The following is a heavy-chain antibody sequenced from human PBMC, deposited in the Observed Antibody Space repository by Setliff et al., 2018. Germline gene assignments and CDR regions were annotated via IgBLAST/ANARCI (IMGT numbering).Heavy chain of an antibody. CDR3: ARHYYDSGGYYIDY. V-gene: IGHV4-38-2*01. CDR2: IYHSGRN. CDR1: GYSISSDSY. Sequence: SETLSLTCAVSGYSISSDSYWGWIRQPPGKGLEWIGSIYHSGRNYYNPSLKSRVIISVDTSKNQCSLKLSSVTAAYTAVYYCARHYYDSGGYYIDYWGQGTLVTVSS. D-gene: IGHD3-22*01. J-gene: IGHJ4*02.